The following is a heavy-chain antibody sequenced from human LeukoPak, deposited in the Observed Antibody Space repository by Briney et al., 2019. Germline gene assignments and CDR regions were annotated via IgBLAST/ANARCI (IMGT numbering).Heavy chain of an antibody. CDR2: ISSSAGST. CDR3: AKGSGRGYSYGLEY. J-gene: IGHJ4*02. Sequence: PGGSLRLSCVASGFTFSSYGMTWVRQAPGKGPEWVSVISSSAGSTYYADSVKGRFTISRDNSKNTLYLQMSSLRAEDTAVYYCAKGSGRGYSYGLEYWGQGTLVTVSS. V-gene: IGHV3-23*01. D-gene: IGHD5-18*01. CDR1: GFTFSSYG.